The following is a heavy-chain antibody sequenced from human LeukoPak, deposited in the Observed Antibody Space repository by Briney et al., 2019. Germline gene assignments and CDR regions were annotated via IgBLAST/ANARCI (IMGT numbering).Heavy chain of an antibody. Sequence: TGGSLRLSCVASGFTFSSYAMHWVRQAPGKGLEWVAVISYDGSNKYYADSVKGRFTISRDNSKNTLYLQMNSLRAEDTAVYYCARDWRGYCSGGSCYEGDWFDPWGQGTLVTVSS. CDR3: ARDWRGYCSGGSCYEGDWFDP. CDR2: ISYDGSNK. D-gene: IGHD2-15*01. J-gene: IGHJ5*02. CDR1: GFTFSSYA. V-gene: IGHV3-30-3*01.